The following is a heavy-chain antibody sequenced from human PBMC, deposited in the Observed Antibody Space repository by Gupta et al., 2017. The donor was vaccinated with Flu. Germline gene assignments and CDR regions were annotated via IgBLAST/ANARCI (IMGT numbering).Heavy chain of an antibody. D-gene: IGHD2-21*01. CDR2: IYPGDSDT. J-gene: IGHJ6*02. CDR1: GYRFNNSW. CDR3: ARQIEYYYYGLDV. Sequence: EVQLVQSGAEVKKPGESLRISCKASGYRFNNSWLGWVRQVPGKGLEWMGVIYPGDSDTKYSPSFQGQVTISVDKSNRIAYLQWSSLKASDSAIYYCARQIEYYYYGLDVWGQGTTVTVSS. V-gene: IGHV5-51*01.